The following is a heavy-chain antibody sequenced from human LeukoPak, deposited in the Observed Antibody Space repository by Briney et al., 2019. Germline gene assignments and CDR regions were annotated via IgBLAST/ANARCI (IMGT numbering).Heavy chain of an antibody. CDR1: GFAFSGYT. D-gene: IGHD6-19*01. CDR3: AKLYSSGWYYLDY. J-gene: IGHJ4*02. V-gene: IGHV3-30*18. Sequence: PGGSLRLSCTASGFAFSGYTMNWVRQAPGKGLEWVAVISYDGSNKYYADSVKGRFTISRDNSKNTLYLQMNSLRAEDTAVYYCAKLYSSGWYYLDYWGQGTLVTVSS. CDR2: ISYDGSNK.